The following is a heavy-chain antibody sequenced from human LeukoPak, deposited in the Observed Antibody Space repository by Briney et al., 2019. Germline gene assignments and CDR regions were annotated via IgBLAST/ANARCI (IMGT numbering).Heavy chain of an antibody. J-gene: IGHJ4*02. D-gene: IGHD2-2*01. V-gene: IGHV1-69*13. CDR1: GGTFSSYA. CDR3: ARGGVPAAILFDY. CDR2: IIPIFGTA. Sequence: SVKVSCKASGGTFSSYAISWVRQAPGQGLEWLGGIIPIFGTANYAQKFQGRVTITADESTSTAYMELSSLRSEDTAVYYCARGGVPAAILFDYWGQGTLVTVSS.